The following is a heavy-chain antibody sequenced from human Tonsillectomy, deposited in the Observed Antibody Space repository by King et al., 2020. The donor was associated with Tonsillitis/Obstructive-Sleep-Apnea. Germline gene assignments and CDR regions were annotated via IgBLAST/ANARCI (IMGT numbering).Heavy chain of an antibody. CDR2: IYWYDDN. Sequence: ITLKESGPALVKPTQTLTLTCTFSWFSLSTRGMCVSWIRQPPGKALEALALIYWYDDNYYSTSLKTRLTISKDTSKNQVVLTMTNMDPVDTATYYCARSAAIRSKDAFDIWGQGTMVTVSS. J-gene: IGHJ3*02. V-gene: IGHV2-70*01. D-gene: IGHD2-2*02. CDR1: WFSLSTRGMC. CDR3: ARSAAIRSKDAFDI.